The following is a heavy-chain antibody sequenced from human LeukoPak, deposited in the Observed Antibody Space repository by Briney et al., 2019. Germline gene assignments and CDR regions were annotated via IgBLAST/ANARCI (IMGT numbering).Heavy chain of an antibody. J-gene: IGHJ4*01. Sequence: PSETLSLTCNVSGGSVSSSFYSWGWIRQPPGKGLEWIGSMYYSGSAHYNLSLKSRVTMSVDTSNNQFSLKLSSVTAADTAIYFCASATTYSIDDWGQGTLVTVSS. CDR2: MYYSGSA. V-gene: IGHV4-39*01. D-gene: IGHD5-12*01. CDR1: GGSVSSSFYS. CDR3: ASATTYSIDD.